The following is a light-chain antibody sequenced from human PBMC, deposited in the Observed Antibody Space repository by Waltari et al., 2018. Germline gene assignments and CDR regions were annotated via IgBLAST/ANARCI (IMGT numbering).Light chain of an antibody. CDR2: GAS. Sequence: DIQMTQSPSSLSASVGDRVTITCRASQSINRSLNWYQQKPGTAPKLLISGASSLQSGVPSRFSGGGSGTDFTLTISSLQPEDFATYYCQQSFSTLWTFGQGTKVEI. V-gene: IGKV1-39*01. CDR1: QSINRS. J-gene: IGKJ2*02. CDR3: QQSFSTLWT.